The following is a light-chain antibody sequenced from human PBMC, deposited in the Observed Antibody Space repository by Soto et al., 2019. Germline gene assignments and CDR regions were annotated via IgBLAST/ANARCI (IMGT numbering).Light chain of an antibody. CDR2: YDD. V-gene: IGLV1-36*01. J-gene: IGLJ1*01. CDR1: SSNIGSNA. CDR3: AAWDDSTKSHV. Sequence: QSVLAQPPSVSGAPGQRVTISCSGSSSNIGSNAVNWYQQFPGKAPKLLIYYDDLLASGVSARFSGSKSGTSASLAISGLQSEDYADHYCAAWDDSTKSHVFGTGTKVTVL.